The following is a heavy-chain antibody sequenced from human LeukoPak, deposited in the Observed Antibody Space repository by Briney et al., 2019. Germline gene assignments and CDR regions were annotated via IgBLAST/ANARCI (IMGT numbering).Heavy chain of an antibody. V-gene: IGHV1-69*02. CDR1: GGTFSSYT. CDR3: ARAAIAVAGTSIDAFDI. J-gene: IGHJ3*02. CDR2: IIPILGIA. D-gene: IGHD6-19*01. Sequence: GASVKVSCKASGGTFSSYTISWVRQAPGQGLEWMGRIIPILGIANYAQKFQGRATITADKSTSTAYMELSSLRSEDTAVYYCARAAIAVAGTSIDAFDIWGQGTMVTVSS.